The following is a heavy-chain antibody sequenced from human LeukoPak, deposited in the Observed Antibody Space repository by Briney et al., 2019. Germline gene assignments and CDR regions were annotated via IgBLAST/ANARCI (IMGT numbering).Heavy chain of an antibody. D-gene: IGHD5-12*01. Sequence: GGSLRLSCVASGLTFSTSWMHWVRQTPGKGLEWLCRISSDGSTTYYADSVRGRLTISRDNAKNTLYLQMRSLRADDTGVYFCARALTWIGSWFDPWGQGALVTVSS. CDR2: ISSDGSTT. J-gene: IGHJ5*02. V-gene: IGHV3-74*01. CDR3: ARALTWIGSWFDP. CDR1: GLTFSTSW.